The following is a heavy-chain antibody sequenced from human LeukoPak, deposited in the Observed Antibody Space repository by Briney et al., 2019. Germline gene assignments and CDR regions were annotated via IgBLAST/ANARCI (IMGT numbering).Heavy chain of an antibody. D-gene: IGHD5-18*01. CDR3: ARERSTMVTGFDY. J-gene: IGHJ4*02. CDR1: GFTFSSYS. V-gene: IGHV3-21*01. CDR2: ISSSSSYI. Sequence: GGSLRLSCAASGFTFSSYSMNWVRQAPGKGLEWVSSISSSSSYIYYADSVKGRFTISRDNAKNSLYLQMNSLRAEDTAVYYCARERSTMVTGFDYWGQGTLVTVSS.